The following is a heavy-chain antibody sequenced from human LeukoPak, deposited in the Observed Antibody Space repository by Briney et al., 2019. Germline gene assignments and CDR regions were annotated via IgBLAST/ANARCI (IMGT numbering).Heavy chain of an antibody. Sequence: SSETLSLTCTVSGGSISSYYWSWIRQPAGKGLEWIGRIYTSGSTNYNPSLKSRVTMSVDTSKNQFSLKLSSVTAADTAGYYCARDRQYYGSGSYRAHFDYWGQGTLVTVSS. CDR2: IYTSGST. D-gene: IGHD3-10*01. V-gene: IGHV4-4*07. J-gene: IGHJ4*02. CDR1: GGSISSYY. CDR3: ARDRQYYGSGSYRAHFDY.